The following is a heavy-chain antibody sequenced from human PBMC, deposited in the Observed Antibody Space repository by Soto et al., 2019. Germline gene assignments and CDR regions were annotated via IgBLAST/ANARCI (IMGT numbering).Heavy chain of an antibody. CDR2: ISYDGNNK. CDR1: GFTFSSYA. V-gene: IGHV3-30-3*01. Sequence: QVQLVESGGGVVQPGRSLRLSCAASGFTFSSYAMHWVRQAPGKGLEWVAVISYDGNNKYYADSVKGRFTISRDNSKNXPYLQMNSLRAEDTAVYYCAKDPDSQSVVVTAQIDYWGQGTLVTVSS. J-gene: IGHJ4*02. D-gene: IGHD2-21*02. CDR3: AKDPDSQSVVVTAQIDY.